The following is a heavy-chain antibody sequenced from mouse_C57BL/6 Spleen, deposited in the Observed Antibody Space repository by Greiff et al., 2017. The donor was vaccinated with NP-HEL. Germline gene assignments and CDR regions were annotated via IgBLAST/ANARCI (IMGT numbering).Heavy chain of an antibody. CDR3: ARGHPGKNY. CDR1: GYTFTSYT. CDR2: INPSSGYT. J-gene: IGHJ2*01. Sequence: VKLQQSGAELARPGASVKMSCKASGYTFTSYTMHWVKQRPGQGLEWIGYINPSSGYTKYNQKFKDKATLTADKSSSTAYMQLSSLTSEDSAVYYCARGHPGKNYWSQGTTRTVSS. V-gene: IGHV1-4*01.